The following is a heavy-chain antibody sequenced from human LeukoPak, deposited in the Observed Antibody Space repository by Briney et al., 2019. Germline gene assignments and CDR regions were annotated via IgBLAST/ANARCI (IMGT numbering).Heavy chain of an antibody. CDR3: ARDLGRGRSMWLVPTIDAFDI. J-gene: IGHJ3*02. V-gene: IGHV4-34*01. D-gene: IGHD6-19*01. CDR1: GGSFSGYY. CDR2: INHSGST. Sequence: SETLSLTCAVYGGSFSGYYWSWIRQPPGKGLEWIAEINHSGSTNYNPSLKSRVTISVDTSKNQFSLKLSSVTAADTAVYYCARDLGRGRSMWLVPTIDAFDIWGQGTMVTVSS.